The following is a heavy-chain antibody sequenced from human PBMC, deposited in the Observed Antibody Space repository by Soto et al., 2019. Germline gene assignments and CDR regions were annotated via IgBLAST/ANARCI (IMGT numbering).Heavy chain of an antibody. CDR1: GGSFSGYY. J-gene: IGHJ4*02. D-gene: IGHD6-19*01. CDR3: GSLIAVANY. Sequence: PSETLSLTCAVYGGSFSGYYWSRIRQPPGRGLEWIGEINHSGSTNYNPSLKSRVTISVDKSKNQFSLKLSSVTAADTAVYYCGSLIAVANYWGQGTLVTVSS. V-gene: IGHV4-34*01. CDR2: INHSGST.